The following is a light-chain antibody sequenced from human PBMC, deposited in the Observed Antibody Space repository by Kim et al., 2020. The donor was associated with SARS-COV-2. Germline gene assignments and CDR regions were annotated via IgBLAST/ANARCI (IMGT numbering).Light chain of an antibody. CDR3: ASWDDSLNGRVL. J-gene: IGLJ2*01. CDR1: NSNIGNNI. Sequence: VTISCSGGNSNIGNNIVNWYQQLPGTAHKLLIHGDDERPSGVPDRFSGSKSGTSASLAISGLQSEDEGDYYCASWDDSLNGRVLFGGGTQLTVL. V-gene: IGLV1-44*01. CDR2: GDD.